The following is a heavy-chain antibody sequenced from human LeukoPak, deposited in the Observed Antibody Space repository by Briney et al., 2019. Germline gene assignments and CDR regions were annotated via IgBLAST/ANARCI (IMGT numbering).Heavy chain of an antibody. CDR1: GGSISSSSYY. CDR2: IYYSGST. D-gene: IGHD2-21*02. Sequence: SETLSLTCTVSGGSISSSSYYWGWIRQPPGKGLEWIGSIYYSGSTYYNPSLKSRVTISVDTSKNQFSLKLSSVTAADTAVYYCARGNVVVTAISFDYWGQGTLVTVSS. J-gene: IGHJ4*02. CDR3: ARGNVVVTAISFDY. V-gene: IGHV4-39*01.